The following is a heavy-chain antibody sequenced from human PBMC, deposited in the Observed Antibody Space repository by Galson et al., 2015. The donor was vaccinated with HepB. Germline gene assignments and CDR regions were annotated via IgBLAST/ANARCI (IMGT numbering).Heavy chain of an antibody. CDR3: ARDRGYYDSSGHPVYWFDP. D-gene: IGHD3-22*01. V-gene: IGHV1-69*01. J-gene: IGHJ5*02. CDR2: IIPIFGTA. CDR1: GGTFSTYA. Sequence: SCKASGGTFSTYAISWVRQAPGQGLEWMGGIIPIFGTANYAQKFQGRVTITADESTSTAYMELSSLRSEDTAVYYCARDRGYYDSSGHPVYWFDPWGQGTLVTVST.